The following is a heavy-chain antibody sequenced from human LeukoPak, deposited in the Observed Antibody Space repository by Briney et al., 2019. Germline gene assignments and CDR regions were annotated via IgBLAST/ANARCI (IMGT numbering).Heavy chain of an antibody. J-gene: IGHJ4*02. Sequence: SETLSLTCAVYVGSFSGYYWSWIRQPPGKGLEWIGEINHSGSSNYNPSLKSRVTISVDTSKNQFSLKLSSVTAADTAVYYCARWNVWGSYRYTGGYFDYWGQGTLVTVSS. CDR2: INHSGSS. CDR3: ARWNVWGSYRYTGGYFDY. CDR1: VGSFSGYY. V-gene: IGHV4-34*01. D-gene: IGHD3-16*02.